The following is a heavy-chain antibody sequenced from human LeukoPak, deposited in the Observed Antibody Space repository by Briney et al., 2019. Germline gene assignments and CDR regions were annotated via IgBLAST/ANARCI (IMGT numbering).Heavy chain of an antibody. CDR3: AKDLGYFYISGSYPLVDY. Sequence: GGSLRLSCAASGFTFSSYSMNWVRQAPGKGLEWVAVISHDGSKKYYADSVKGRFTISRDKSENTLYLQMNSLRVEDTAVYYCAKDLGYFYISGSYPLVDYWGQGTLVTVSS. CDR2: ISHDGSKK. V-gene: IGHV3-30*18. CDR1: GFTFSSYS. D-gene: IGHD3-10*01. J-gene: IGHJ4*02.